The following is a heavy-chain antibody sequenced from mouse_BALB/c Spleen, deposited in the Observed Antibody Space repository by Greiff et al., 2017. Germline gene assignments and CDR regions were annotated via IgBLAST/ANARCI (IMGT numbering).Heavy chain of an antibody. J-gene: IGHJ3*01. CDR2: IDPANGNT. Sequence: EVQGVESGAELVKPGASVKLSCTASGFNIKDTYMHWVKQRPEQGLEWIGRIDPANGNTKYDPKFQGKATITADTSSNTAYLQLSSLTSEDTAVYYCARGGYCGFAYWGQGTLVTVSA. D-gene: IGHD2-3*01. CDR1: GFNIKDTY. CDR3: ARGGYCGFAY. V-gene: IGHV14-3*02.